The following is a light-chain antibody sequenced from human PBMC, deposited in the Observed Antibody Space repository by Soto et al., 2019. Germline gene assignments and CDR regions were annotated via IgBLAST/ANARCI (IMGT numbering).Light chain of an antibody. V-gene: IGKV4-1*01. CDR1: QSVLYSSNNKNY. J-gene: IGKJ4*01. CDR2: WAS. Sequence: DIVMTQSPDSLAVSLGERATINCKSSQSVLYSSNNKNYLAWYQQKPGQPPKLLIYWASTRESGVPDRFSGSGSGTDFTLTISYLRPEDFAVYFCQQYHDWVTFGGGTKVDIK. CDR3: QQYHDWVT.